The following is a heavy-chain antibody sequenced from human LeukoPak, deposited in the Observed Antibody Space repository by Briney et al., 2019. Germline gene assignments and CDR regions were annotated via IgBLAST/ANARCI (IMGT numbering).Heavy chain of an antibody. J-gene: IGHJ4*02. CDR1: GFTFSSYG. D-gene: IGHD2-15*01. V-gene: IGHV3-30*18. Sequence: GGSLRLSCAASGFTFSSYGMHWVRQAPGKGLEWVAVISYDGSNKYYADSVKGRFTISRDNSKNTLHLQMNSLRAEDTAVYYCAKDWWLDYWGQGTLVTVSS. CDR2: ISYDGSNK. CDR3: AKDWWLDY.